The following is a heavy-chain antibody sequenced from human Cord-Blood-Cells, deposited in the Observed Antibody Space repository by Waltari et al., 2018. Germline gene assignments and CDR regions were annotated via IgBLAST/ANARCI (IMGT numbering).Heavy chain of an antibody. J-gene: IGHJ3*02. V-gene: IGHV3-30-3*01. CDR3: ARENYDFWSGYYDAFDI. CDR1: GFTFSSYA. CDR2: ISYDGSNK. Sequence: QVQLVESGGGVVQPGRSLRLSCAASGFTFSSYAMHWVRQAPGKGLEGVAVISYDGSNKYYADSVKGRFTISRDNSKNTLYLQMNSLRAEDTAVYYCARENYDFWSGYYDAFDIWGQGTMVTVSS. D-gene: IGHD3-3*01.